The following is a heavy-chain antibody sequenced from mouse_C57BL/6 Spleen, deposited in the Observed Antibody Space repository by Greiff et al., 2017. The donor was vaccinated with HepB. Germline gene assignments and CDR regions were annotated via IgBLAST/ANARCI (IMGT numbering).Heavy chain of an antibody. CDR3: ARHSDGYLPWFAY. CDR2: ISNLAYSI. CDR1: GFTFSDYG. J-gene: IGHJ3*01. Sequence: EVQLVESGGGLVQPGGSLKLSCAASGFTFSDYGMAWVRQAPRKGPEWVAFISNLAYSIYYADTVTGRFTISRENAKNTLYLEMSSLRSEDTAMCYCARHSDGYLPWFAYWGQGTLVTVSA. V-gene: IGHV5-15*01. D-gene: IGHD2-3*01.